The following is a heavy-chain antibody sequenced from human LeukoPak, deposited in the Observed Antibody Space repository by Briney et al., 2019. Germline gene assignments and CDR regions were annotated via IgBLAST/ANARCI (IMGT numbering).Heavy chain of an antibody. CDR1: GYSFTSYW. Sequence: GESLKISCKGSGYSFTSYWIGWVRQMPGKGLEWMGIIYPGDSDTRYSPSFQGQVTISADKSISTAYLQWSSLKASDTAMYYCARPATMVRGVIVGFDYWGQGTLVTVSS. CDR2: IYPGDSDT. J-gene: IGHJ4*02. CDR3: ARPATMVRGVIVGFDY. V-gene: IGHV5-51*01. D-gene: IGHD3-10*01.